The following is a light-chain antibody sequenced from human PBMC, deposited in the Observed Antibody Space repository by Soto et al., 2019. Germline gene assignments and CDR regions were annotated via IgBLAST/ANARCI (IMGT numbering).Light chain of an antibody. CDR1: TSNIGGNP. V-gene: IGLV1-44*01. J-gene: IGLJ1*01. CDR2: TND. CDR3: KSYDSSLSGYV. Sequence: QALLTQPPSASGTPGQRFAISCSGSTSNIGGNPVNWYQQLPGAAPKLLIYTNDQRPSGVPDRFSGSKSGTSASLAISGLQAEDEADYYCKSYDSSLSGYVFGTGTKVTVL.